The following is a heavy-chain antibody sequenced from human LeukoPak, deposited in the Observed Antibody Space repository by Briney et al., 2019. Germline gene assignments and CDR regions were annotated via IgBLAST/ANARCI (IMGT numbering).Heavy chain of an antibody. Sequence: SETLSLTCTVSGGSISSYYWSWIRQPPGQGLEWIGYIYYSGSTNYNPSLKSRVTISVDTSKNQFSLKLSSVTAADTAVYYCARSQYQLRPFDYWGQGTLVAVSS. CDR2: IYYSGST. CDR1: GGSISSYY. V-gene: IGHV4-59*01. J-gene: IGHJ4*02. D-gene: IGHD2-2*01. CDR3: ARSQYQLRPFDY.